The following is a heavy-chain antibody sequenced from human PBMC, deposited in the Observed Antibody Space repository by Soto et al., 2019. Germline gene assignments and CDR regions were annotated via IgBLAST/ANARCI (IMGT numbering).Heavy chain of an antibody. Sequence: EVQLLESGGGLVQPGGSLRLSCAASGFIFTTFAMNWVRQAPGKGLEWISVIGGSGINTYYADSVKGRFTISRDNSKNTLFLQMSSLRVEDTAVYYCVKDRLRLTDWGQGTLVTVSS. CDR2: IGGSGINT. CDR3: VKDRLRLTD. V-gene: IGHV3-23*01. J-gene: IGHJ4*02. D-gene: IGHD4-17*01. CDR1: GFIFTTFA.